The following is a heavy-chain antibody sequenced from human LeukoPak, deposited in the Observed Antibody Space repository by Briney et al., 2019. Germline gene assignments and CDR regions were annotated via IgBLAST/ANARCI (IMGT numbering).Heavy chain of an antibody. CDR1: GGSFSGYY. Sequence: EPSETLSLTCAVYGGSFSGYYWSWIRQPPGKGLEWIGEINHYGSTNYNPSLKSRVTISVDTSKNQFSLKLTSVTAADTAVYYRARGLRELFRRFCSGGSCYEVWFDPWGQGILVTVSS. J-gene: IGHJ5*02. D-gene: IGHD2-15*01. V-gene: IGHV4-34*01. CDR3: ARGLRELFRRFCSGGSCYEVWFDP. CDR2: INHYGST.